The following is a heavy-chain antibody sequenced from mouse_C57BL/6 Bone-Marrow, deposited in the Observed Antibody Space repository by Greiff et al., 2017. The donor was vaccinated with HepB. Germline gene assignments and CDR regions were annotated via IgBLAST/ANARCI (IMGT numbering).Heavy chain of an antibody. CDR3: ARFGITSRTYFDY. Sequence: VQLQQSGTELVKPGATVKLSCTASGYTLTSYWMHWVQQRPGKGLEWIGNINPSNGGTNYNAKFKSKGTLTEDKTSSTAYIQISSLTSEDAAVYYCARFGITSRTYFDYWGQGTTLTVSS. V-gene: IGHV1-53*01. CDR2: INPSNGGT. J-gene: IGHJ2*01. CDR1: GYTLTSYW. D-gene: IGHD2-4*01.